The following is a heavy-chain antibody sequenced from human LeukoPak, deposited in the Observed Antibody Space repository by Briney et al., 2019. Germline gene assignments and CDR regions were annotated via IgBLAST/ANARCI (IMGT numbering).Heavy chain of an antibody. J-gene: IGHJ4*02. Sequence: GGSLRLSCAASGFTFSSYAMSWVRQAPGKGLEWVSAISGSGGSTYYADSVKGRFTISRDNSKNTLYLQMNSLKTEDTAVYYCTRCKVAVAGYFDYWGQGTLVTVSS. D-gene: IGHD6-19*01. CDR1: GFTFSSYA. CDR2: ISGSGGST. CDR3: TRCKVAVAGYFDY. V-gene: IGHV3-23*01.